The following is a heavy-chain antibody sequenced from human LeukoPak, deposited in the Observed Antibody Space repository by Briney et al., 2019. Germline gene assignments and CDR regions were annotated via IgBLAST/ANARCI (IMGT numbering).Heavy chain of an antibody. CDR1: GFTFGSYS. CDR2: ISSSSSTI. V-gene: IGHV3-48*01. D-gene: IGHD1-26*01. J-gene: IGHJ4*02. Sequence: PGGSLRLSCAASGFTFGSYSMNWVRQAPGKGLEWVSYISSSSSTIYYADSVKGRFTISRDNAKNSPYLQMISLRAEDTAVYYGAGEMGIVGARGQGTLVTVSS. CDR3: AGEMGIVGA.